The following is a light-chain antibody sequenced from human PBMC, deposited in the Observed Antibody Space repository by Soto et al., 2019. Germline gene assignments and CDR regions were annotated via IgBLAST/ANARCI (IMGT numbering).Light chain of an antibody. CDR1: GNDIGAYDY. J-gene: IGLJ1*01. V-gene: IGLV2-14*01. Sequence: QSALTQATSVSGSPGQSIAIPCTGNGNDIGAYDYVSWYQQHPGKAPRLLIHGVRNRPPGISSRFSGFKSGLTASLTISGLQAEDEADYYCSSFTTSRLYVFGPGTKVTVL. CDR3: SSFTTSRLYV. CDR2: GVR.